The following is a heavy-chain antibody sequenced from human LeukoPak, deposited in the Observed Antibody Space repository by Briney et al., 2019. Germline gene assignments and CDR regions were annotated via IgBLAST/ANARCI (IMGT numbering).Heavy chain of an antibody. V-gene: IGHV1-69*05. D-gene: IGHD3-22*01. CDR2: IIPIFGTA. CDR1: GGTFSSYA. Sequence: SVKVSCKASGGTFSSYAISWVRQAPGQGLEWMGGIIPIFGTANYAQKFQGRVTITTDESTSTAYMELSSLRSEDTAVYYCGVDSSGYYGLTPGWFDPWGQGTLVTVSS. CDR3: GVDSSGYYGLTPGWFDP. J-gene: IGHJ5*02.